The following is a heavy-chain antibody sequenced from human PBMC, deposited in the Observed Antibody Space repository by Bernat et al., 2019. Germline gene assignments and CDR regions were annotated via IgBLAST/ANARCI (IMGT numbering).Heavy chain of an antibody. J-gene: IGHJ4*02. V-gene: IGHV3-21*01. D-gene: IGHD5-12*01. CDR1: GFTFSSYS. Sequence: EVQLVESGGGLVKPGGSLRLSCAASGFTFSSYSMNWVRQAPGKGLEWVSSSSSSSSYIYYADSVKGRFTISRDNAKNSLYLQMNSLRAEDTAVYYCARDAGGYDFDYWGQGTLVTVSS. CDR3: ARDAGGYDFDY. CDR2: SSSSSSYI.